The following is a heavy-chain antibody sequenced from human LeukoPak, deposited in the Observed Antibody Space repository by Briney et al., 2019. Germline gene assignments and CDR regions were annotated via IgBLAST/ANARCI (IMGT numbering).Heavy chain of an antibody. J-gene: IGHJ4*02. CDR3: AREHIAAPGNFDY. Sequence: GASVKVSCKASGYTFTSYDINWVRQATGQGLEWMGWMNPNSGNTGYAQKFQGRVTITRNTSISTAYMELSSLRSEDTAVYYCAREHIAAPGNFDYWGQGTLVTVSS. D-gene: IGHD6-13*01. CDR1: GYTFTSYD. CDR2: MNPNSGNT. V-gene: IGHV1-8*03.